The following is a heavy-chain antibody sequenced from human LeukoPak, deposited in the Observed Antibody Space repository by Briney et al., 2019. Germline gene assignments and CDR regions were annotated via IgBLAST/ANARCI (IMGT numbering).Heavy chain of an antibody. CDR2: IYYSGST. V-gene: IGHV4-39*07. CDR3: ARVLGGYSYGYLYYYYMDV. CDR1: GGSISSSSYY. D-gene: IGHD5-18*01. Sequence: SETLSLTCTVSGGSISSSSYYWGWIRQPPGKGLEWIGSIYYSGSTYYNPSLKSRVTISVDTSKNQFSLKLSSVTAADTAVYYCARVLGGYSYGYLYYYYMDVWGKGTTVTVSS. J-gene: IGHJ6*03.